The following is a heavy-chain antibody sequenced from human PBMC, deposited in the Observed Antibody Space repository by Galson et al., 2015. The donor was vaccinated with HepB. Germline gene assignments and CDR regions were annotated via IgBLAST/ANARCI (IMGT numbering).Heavy chain of an antibody. CDR3: AREDYGGNSNWFDP. CDR1: GFTFSSYG. J-gene: IGHJ5*02. Sequence: SLRLSCAASGFTFSSYGMHWVRQAPGKGLEWVAVIWYDESNKYYADSVKGRFTISRDNSKNTLYLQMNSLRAEDTAVYYCAREDYGGNSNWFDPWGQGTPVTVSS. V-gene: IGHV3-33*01. CDR2: IWYDESNK. D-gene: IGHD4-23*01.